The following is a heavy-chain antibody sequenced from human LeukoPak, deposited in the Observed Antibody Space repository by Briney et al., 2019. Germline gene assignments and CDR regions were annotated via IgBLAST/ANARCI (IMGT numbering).Heavy chain of an antibody. D-gene: IGHD3-10*01. CDR3: ARDRDWNDR. J-gene: IGHJ5*02. V-gene: IGHV3-21*01. CDR2: ISSSSSYI. CDR1: GFTFSSYS. Sequence: PGGSLRLSCAASGFTFSSYSMNWVRQAPGKGLEWVSSISSSSSYIYYAVSVKGRFTISRDNAKNSLYLQMNSLRAEDTAVYYCARDRDWNDRWGQGTLVTVSS.